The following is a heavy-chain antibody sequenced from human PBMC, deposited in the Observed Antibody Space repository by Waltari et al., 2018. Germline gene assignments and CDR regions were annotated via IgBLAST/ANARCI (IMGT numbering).Heavy chain of an antibody. J-gene: IGHJ4*02. D-gene: IGHD1-7*01. V-gene: IGHV3-33*01. Sequence: QVQLVESGGGVVQPGRSLRLSCAASGFTFSSYGMHWVRQAPGKGLEWVAVIWYDGSNKYYADSVKGRFTISGDNSKNTLYLQMNSLRAEDTAVYYCARDDWNSESYFDYWGQGTLVTVSS. CDR1: GFTFSSYG. CDR2: IWYDGSNK. CDR3: ARDDWNSESYFDY.